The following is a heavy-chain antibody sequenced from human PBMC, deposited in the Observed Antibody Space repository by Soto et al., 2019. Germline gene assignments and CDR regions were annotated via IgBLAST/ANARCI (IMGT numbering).Heavy chain of an antibody. CDR1: GDSISSDDYH. Sequence: ASETLSLTCTVSGDSISSDDYHWTWIRQSPGKGLEWIGYIHHSGSILYNPSLKSRVTISVDTSKNQFSLHLTSVTAADTAVYFCAREDDGGDSLDVWGQGTTVTVSS. CDR3: AREDDGGDSLDV. J-gene: IGHJ6*02. CDR2: IHHSGSI. V-gene: IGHV4-30-4*08. D-gene: IGHD2-21*02.